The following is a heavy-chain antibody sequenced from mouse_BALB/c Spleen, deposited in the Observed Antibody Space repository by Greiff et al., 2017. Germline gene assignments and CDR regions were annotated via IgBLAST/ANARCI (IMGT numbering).Heavy chain of an antibody. J-gene: IGHJ2*01. V-gene: IGHV2-9*02. CDR2: IWAGGST. CDR1: GFSLTSYG. Sequence: VKLVESGPGLVAPSQSLSITCTVSGFSLTSYGVHWVRQPPGKGLEWLGVIWAGGSTNYNSALMSRLSISKDNSKSQVFLKMNSLQTDDTAMYYCATSITTVVAPDYWGQGTTLTVSS. D-gene: IGHD1-1*01. CDR3: ATSITTVVAPDY.